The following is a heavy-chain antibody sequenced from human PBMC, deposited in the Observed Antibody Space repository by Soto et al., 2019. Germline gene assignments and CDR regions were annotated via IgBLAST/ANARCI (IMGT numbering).Heavy chain of an antibody. CDR2: IGVGGDT. D-gene: IGHD4-17*01. CDR1: GFIFSNYD. J-gene: IGHJ5*02. Sequence: EVQLVESGGGLVQPGGSLRLSCAASGFIFSNYDMHWVRQVTGKGLEGVSSIGVGGDTYYAGSVKGRFTISRENAKNSFYLQMNSLRAEDTAVYYCARYFGDYSGNWFDPWGQGTLVTVSS. CDR3: ARYFGDYSGNWFDP. V-gene: IGHV3-13*01.